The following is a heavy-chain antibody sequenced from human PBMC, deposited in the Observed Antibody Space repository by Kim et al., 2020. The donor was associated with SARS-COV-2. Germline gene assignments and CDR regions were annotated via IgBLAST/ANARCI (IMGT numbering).Heavy chain of an antibody. CDR3: ARLRPDSSSWYPFFDY. CDR2: IYYSGST. CDR1: GGSISSSSYY. V-gene: IGHV4-39*01. Sequence: SETLSLTCTVSGGSISSSSYYWGWIRQPPGKGLEWIGSIYYSGSTYYNTSLKSRVTISVDTSKNQFSLKLSSVTAADTAVYYCARLRPDSSSWYPFFDYCGQGTLVTVSS. J-gene: IGHJ4*02. D-gene: IGHD6-13*01.